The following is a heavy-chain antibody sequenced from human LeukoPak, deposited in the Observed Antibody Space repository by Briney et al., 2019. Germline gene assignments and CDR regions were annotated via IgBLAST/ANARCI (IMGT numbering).Heavy chain of an antibody. V-gene: IGHV5-51*01. CDR2: IYPGDSDT. Sequence: GESLKISCKGSGYNFNTYWIGWVRQMPGKGLEWMGIIYPGDSDTRYSPSFQGQVTISADKSISTVYLRWSSLKASDTAMYYCARHCAYCSGGRFDPWGQGTLVTVSS. CDR1: GYNFNTYW. CDR3: ARHCAYCSGGRFDP. D-gene: IGHD2-15*01. J-gene: IGHJ5*02.